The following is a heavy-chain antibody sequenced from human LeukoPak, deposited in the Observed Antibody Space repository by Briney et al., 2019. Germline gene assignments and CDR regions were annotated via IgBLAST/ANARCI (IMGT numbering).Heavy chain of an antibody. V-gene: IGHV4-61*01. D-gene: IGHD4-23*01. CDR1: GGSVSSGSYY. Sequence: PSETLSLTCTVSGGSVSSGSYYWSWIRQPPGKGLEWIGYIYYSGSTNYNPSLKSRVTISVDTSKNQFSLKLSSVTAADTAVYYCARDRGYGGLTAPAFDIWGQGTMVTVSS. CDR2: IYYSGST. CDR3: ARDRGYGGLTAPAFDI. J-gene: IGHJ3*02.